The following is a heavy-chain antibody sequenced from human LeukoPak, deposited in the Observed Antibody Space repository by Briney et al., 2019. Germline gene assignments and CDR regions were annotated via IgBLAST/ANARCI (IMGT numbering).Heavy chain of an antibody. J-gene: IGHJ4*02. CDR2: ITAYNGNT. D-gene: IGHD1-1*01. CDR1: GYTFITYG. V-gene: IGHV1-18*01. CDR3: ARDRSTTGTSLTDY. Sequence: ASVKVSCKASGYTFITYGINWVRQAPGQGLEWMGWITAYNGNTNYAQKLQGRVTMTTDTSTSTAYMDLRSLRSDDTAVYYCARDRSTTGTSLTDYWGQGTVVTVSS.